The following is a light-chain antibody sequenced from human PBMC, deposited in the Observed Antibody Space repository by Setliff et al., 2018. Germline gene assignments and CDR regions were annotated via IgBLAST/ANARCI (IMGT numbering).Light chain of an antibody. CDR1: SSNIGSNY. CDR3: GSWDRSMGVYV. Sequence: TQPPSVSAAPGQKVTISCSGSSSNIGSNYVSWYQQFPGTAPKLLTYDSGKRPSGVPDRFSGSKSGTSATLDISGLQTGDEADYYCGSWDRSMGVYVVGAGTKVTVL. J-gene: IGLJ1*01. CDR2: DSG. V-gene: IGLV1-51*01.